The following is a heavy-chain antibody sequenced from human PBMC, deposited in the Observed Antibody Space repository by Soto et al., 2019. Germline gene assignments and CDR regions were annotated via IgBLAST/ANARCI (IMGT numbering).Heavy chain of an antibody. J-gene: IGHJ4*02. V-gene: IGHV3-30*18. CDR1: GFTFSSYG. CDR3: AKDMIWWFDY. CDR2: ISYDGSNK. D-gene: IGHD5-12*01. Sequence: GGSLRLSCAASGFTFSSYGMHWVRQAPGKGLEWVAVISYDGSNKYYADSVKGRFTISRDNSKSTLYLQMNSLRAEDTAVYYCAKDMIWWFDYWGQGTLVTVSS.